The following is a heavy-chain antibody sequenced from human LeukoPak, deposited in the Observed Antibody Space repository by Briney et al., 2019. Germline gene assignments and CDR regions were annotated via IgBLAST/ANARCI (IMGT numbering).Heavy chain of an antibody. CDR2: IYYSGST. V-gene: IGHV4-31*03. CDR3: ARTLEVDYGAPFDY. J-gene: IGHJ4*02. Sequence: SETLSLTCTVSGGSISSGGYYWSWIRQHPAKGLEWIGYIYYSGSTYYNPSLKSRVTISVDTSKNQFSLKLSSVTAADTAVYYCARTLEVDYGAPFDYRGQGTLVTVSS. CDR1: GGSISSGGYY. D-gene: IGHD4-17*01.